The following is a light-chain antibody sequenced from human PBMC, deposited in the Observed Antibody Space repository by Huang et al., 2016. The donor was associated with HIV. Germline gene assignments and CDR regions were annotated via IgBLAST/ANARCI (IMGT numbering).Light chain of an antibody. Sequence: EIVMTQSPATLSVSPGERATLSYRASQSVSIMLAWYQQKPGQAPRLLIYDKSTRATGIPARFSGSGSGAEFTLTISSLQSEDFAVYYCQQYNTWPYTFGQGTKLEIK. CDR3: QQYNTWPYT. J-gene: IGKJ2*01. CDR1: QSVSIM. V-gene: IGKV3-15*01. CDR2: DKS.